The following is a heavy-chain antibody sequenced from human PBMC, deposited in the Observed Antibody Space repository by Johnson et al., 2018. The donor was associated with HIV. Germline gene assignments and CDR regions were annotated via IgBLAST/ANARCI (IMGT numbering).Heavy chain of an antibody. D-gene: IGHD3-22*01. V-gene: IGHV3-74*02. Sequence: MQLVESGGGLVQSGGSLRLSCAASGFTFSSYWMHWVRQGPGKGLVWVSRINSDGSSTRYADSVKGRFTISRDNAKNTLYLQMNSLKTEDTAVYYCTICITMIVVVTTDAFDIWGQGTMVTVSS. CDR2: INSDGSST. J-gene: IGHJ3*02. CDR1: GFTFSSYW. CDR3: TICITMIVVVTTDAFDI.